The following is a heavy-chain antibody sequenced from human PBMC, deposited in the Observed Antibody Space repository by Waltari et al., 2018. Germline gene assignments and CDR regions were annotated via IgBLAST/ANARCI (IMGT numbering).Heavy chain of an antibody. CDR2: INPNSGGT. Sequence: QVQLVQSGAEVKKPGASVKVSCKASGYTFTGYYMHWVRQAPGQGLEWMGWINPNSGGTNDAQKFQGRVTMTRDTSISTAYMELSRLRSDDTAVYYCARSIVVVVAGSYYYGMDVWGQGTTVTVSS. J-gene: IGHJ6*02. CDR1: GYTFTGYY. D-gene: IGHD2-15*01. CDR3: ARSIVVVVAGSYYYGMDV. V-gene: IGHV1-2*02.